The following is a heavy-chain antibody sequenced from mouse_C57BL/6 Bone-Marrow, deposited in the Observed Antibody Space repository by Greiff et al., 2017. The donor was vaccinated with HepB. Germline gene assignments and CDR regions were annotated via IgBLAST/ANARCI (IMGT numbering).Heavy chain of an antibody. Sequence: VQLQESGPGMVKPSQSLSLTCTVTGYSITSGYDWHWIRHFPGNKLEWMGYISYSGSTNYNPSLKSRISITHDTSKNHFFLKLNSVTTEDTATYYCARAPSYYCGSSYRYFDVWGTGTTVTVSS. CDR3: ARAPSYYCGSSYRYFDV. CDR1: GYSITSGYD. J-gene: IGHJ1*03. CDR2: ISYSGST. D-gene: IGHD1-1*01. V-gene: IGHV3-1*01.